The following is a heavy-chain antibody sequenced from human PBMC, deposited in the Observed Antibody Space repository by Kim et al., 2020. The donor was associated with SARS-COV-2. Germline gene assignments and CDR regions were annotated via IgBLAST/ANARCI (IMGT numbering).Heavy chain of an antibody. D-gene: IGHD5-18*01. J-gene: IGHJ3*02. Sequence: VKGRFTISRDNTKNSLYLQMNSLRAEDTAVYYCASSEKRGYIYAWGAFDIWGQGTMVTVSS. CDR3: ASSEKRGYIYAWGAFDI. V-gene: IGHV3-11*06.